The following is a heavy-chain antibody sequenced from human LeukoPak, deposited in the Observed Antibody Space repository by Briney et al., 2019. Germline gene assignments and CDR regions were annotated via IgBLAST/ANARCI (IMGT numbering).Heavy chain of an antibody. Sequence: PSETLSLTCTVSGGSISSYYWSWIRQPPGKGLEWIGYIYYSGSTNYNPSLKSRVTISVDTSKNQFSLKLSSVTAADTAVYYCARDCSGGSCLGGYYMDVWGKGTTVTISS. CDR2: IYYSGST. CDR3: ARDCSGGSCLGGYYMDV. V-gene: IGHV4-59*01. J-gene: IGHJ6*03. CDR1: GGSISSYY. D-gene: IGHD2-15*01.